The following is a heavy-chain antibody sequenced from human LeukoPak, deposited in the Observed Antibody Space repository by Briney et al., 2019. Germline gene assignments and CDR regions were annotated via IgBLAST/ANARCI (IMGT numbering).Heavy chain of an antibody. CDR3: ARDLIRFDS. CDR1: GDSISSGRYY. J-gene: IGHJ4*02. V-gene: IGHV4-61*02. CDR2: VYTSGSA. D-gene: IGHD2-21*01. Sequence: PSETLSLTCSVSGDSISSGRYYWSWIRQPAGKGLEWIGRVYTSGSANYNPSLESRATISVDTSKSQFSLKLTSVTAADTAVYYCARDLIRFDSWGQGTLVTVSS.